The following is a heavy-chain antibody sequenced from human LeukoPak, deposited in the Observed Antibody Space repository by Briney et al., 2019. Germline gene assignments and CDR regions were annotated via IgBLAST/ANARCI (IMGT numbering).Heavy chain of an antibody. J-gene: IGHJ6*03. V-gene: IGHV1-8*01. Sequence: ASVKVSCKASGYTFTTYDINWVRQSTGQGLEWMGWMNPNSGNTGYAQKFQGRVTMTRNTSISTAYMELSSLRSEDTAVYYCARGASREDYYYYYMDAWGKGTTVTVSS. CDR2: MNPNSGNT. CDR3: ARGASREDYYYYYMDA. CDR1: GYTFTTYD.